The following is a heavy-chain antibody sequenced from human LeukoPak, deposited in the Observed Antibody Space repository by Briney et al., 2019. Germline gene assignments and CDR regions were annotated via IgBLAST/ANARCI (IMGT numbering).Heavy chain of an antibody. CDR1: RFTFSTYE. Sequence: PGGSLRLSCAASRFTFSTYEMNWVGQAPGKGLEWVSYISSSGSTTYYADSVKGRFTISRDNAKNSLYLQMNSLRAEDTAVYYCARRHVPDYWGQGTLVIVSS. J-gene: IGHJ4*02. V-gene: IGHV3-48*03. CDR3: ARRHVPDY. CDR2: ISSSGSTT.